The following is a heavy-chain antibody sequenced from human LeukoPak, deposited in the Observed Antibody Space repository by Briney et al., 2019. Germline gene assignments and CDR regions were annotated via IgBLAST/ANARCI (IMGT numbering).Heavy chain of an antibody. CDR1: GFTFSNAW. D-gene: IGHD3-3*01. J-gene: IGHJ4*02. V-gene: IGHV3-15*01. Sequence: GGSLRLSCAASGFTFSNAWMSWVRQAPGKGLEWVGRIKSKTDGGTTDYAAPVKGRFTISRDDSKNTLYLQINSLKTEDTPVYYCTTDPPFYAFWSGSPYYFDYWGQGPLVTVSS. CDR3: TTDPPFYAFWSGSPYYFDY. CDR2: IKSKTDGGTT.